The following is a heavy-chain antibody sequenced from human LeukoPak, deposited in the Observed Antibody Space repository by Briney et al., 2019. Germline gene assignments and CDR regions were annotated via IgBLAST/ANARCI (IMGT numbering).Heavy chain of an antibody. Sequence: PGGSLRLSCAASGFTFSRYWMHWVRQVPGKGLEWVSLITRDGSTKNYVDSVKGRFTISRDNAKNTLYLQMNSLTAEDTAVYYCIGFDPPFDFWGQGTLVTVSS. CDR2: ITRDGSTK. CDR1: GFTFSRYW. D-gene: IGHD2-2*03. V-gene: IGHV3-74*01. J-gene: IGHJ4*02. CDR3: IGFDPPFDF.